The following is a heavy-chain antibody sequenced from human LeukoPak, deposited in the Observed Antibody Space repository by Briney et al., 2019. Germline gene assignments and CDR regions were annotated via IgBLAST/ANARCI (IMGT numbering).Heavy chain of an antibody. Sequence: SVKVSCKASGGTFSSYAISWVRQAPGQGLEWMGRIIPIFGTANYAQKFQGRVTITTDESTSTAYMELSSLKSEDTAVYYCARDPGSLDTAMAFDYWGQGTLVTVSS. CDR2: IIPIFGTA. J-gene: IGHJ4*02. V-gene: IGHV1-69*05. CDR3: ARDPGSLDTAMAFDY. D-gene: IGHD5-18*01. CDR1: GGTFSSYA.